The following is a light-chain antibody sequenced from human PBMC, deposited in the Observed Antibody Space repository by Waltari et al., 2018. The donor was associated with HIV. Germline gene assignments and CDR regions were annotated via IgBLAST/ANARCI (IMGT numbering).Light chain of an antibody. CDR1: QSVLYSSNNKNY. V-gene: IGKV4-1*01. CDR2: WAS. Sequence: DIVMTQSADSLAVSLGERATINCKSSQSVLYSSNNKNYLAWYQQKPGQPPKLLIYWASTRESGVPDRFSGSGSETDFTLTISSLQAEDVAVYYCQQYYSTPPTFGGGTKVEIK. CDR3: QQYYSTPPT. J-gene: IGKJ4*01.